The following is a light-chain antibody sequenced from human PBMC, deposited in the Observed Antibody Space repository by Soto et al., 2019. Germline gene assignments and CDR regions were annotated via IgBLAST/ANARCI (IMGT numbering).Light chain of an antibody. V-gene: IGLV2-14*01. CDR3: CSYTSLSSVV. Sequence: QSALTQPASVSGSPGQSITISCTGTSSDVGGYNHVSWYQHPPGRAPKLILFGVSDRPSGVSHRFSGSKSGNTASLTISGLQAEDEADSYSCSYTSLSSVVFGGGTKLTVL. CDR2: GVS. J-gene: IGLJ2*01. CDR1: SSDVGGYNH.